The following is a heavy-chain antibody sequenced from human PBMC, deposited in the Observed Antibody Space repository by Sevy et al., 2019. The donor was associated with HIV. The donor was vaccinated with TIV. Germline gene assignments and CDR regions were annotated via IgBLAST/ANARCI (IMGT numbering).Heavy chain of an antibody. CDR2: INANSGGT. Sequence: ASVKVSCKASGHTFTGYYIHWVRQAPGQGLEWMGWINANSGGTNYAQKFQDRVTMTSDTSISTVYMVLSRLRSDDTAVYFCTRSGYYYGFDYWGQGTLVTVS. J-gene: IGHJ4*02. D-gene: IGHD3-22*01. V-gene: IGHV1-2*02. CDR3: TRSGYYYGFDY. CDR1: GHTFTGYY.